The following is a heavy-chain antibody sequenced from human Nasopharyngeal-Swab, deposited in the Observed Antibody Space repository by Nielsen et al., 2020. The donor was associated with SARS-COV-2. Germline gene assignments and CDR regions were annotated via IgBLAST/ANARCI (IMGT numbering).Heavy chain of an antibody. J-gene: IGHJ6*03. CDR3: ARAILNLGRGDYMDA. CDR2: LYTSGTT. D-gene: IGHD1-1*01. Sequence: RQAPGKGLEWIGRLYTSGTTNYNPSLKSRVTISVDTSKDQFSLKLSSVTAADTAVYYCARAILNLGRGDYMDAWGKGTTVTVSS. V-gene: IGHV4-61*02.